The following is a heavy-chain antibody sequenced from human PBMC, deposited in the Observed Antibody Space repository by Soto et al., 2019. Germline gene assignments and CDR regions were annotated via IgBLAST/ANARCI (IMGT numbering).Heavy chain of an antibody. J-gene: IGHJ4*02. V-gene: IGHV2-5*02. Sequence: QITLKESGPTLVKPTQTLTLTCTFSGFSLSISAVGVGWIRQPPGKALEWLALIYWDDDKRYSPSLKSRLTNTQDTTTTQVVLTMANTDPVDTATYYCADPPVSNTGHYFAFWGQGTPVTVSS. CDR2: IYWDDDK. CDR3: ADPPVSNTGHYFAF. CDR1: GFSLSISAVG. D-gene: IGHD2-8*01.